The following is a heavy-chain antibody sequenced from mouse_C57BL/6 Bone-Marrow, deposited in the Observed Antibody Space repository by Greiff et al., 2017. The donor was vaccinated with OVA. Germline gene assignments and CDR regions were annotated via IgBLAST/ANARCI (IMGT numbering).Heavy chain of an antibody. CDR3: ARRYGSSYYFDY. CDR2: IYPRSGNT. J-gene: IGHJ2*01. D-gene: IGHD1-1*01. CDR1: GYTFTSYG. V-gene: IGHV1-81*01. Sequence: QVQLQQSGAELARPGASVKLSCKASGYTFTSYGISWVKQRTGQGLEWIGEIYPRSGNTYYNEKFKGKATLTADKSSSTAYMELRSLTSEDSAVYVCARRYGSSYYFDYWGQGTTLTVSS.